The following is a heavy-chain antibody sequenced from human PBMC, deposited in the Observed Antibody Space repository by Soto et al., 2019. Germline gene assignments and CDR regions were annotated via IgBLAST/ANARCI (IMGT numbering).Heavy chain of an antibody. CDR3: ARGGGVGVAGSAAFDM. Sequence: QLHLVQSGAVVKKPGASVTVSCSASGYPVTAYYMHWVRQAPGRGLEWMGGINPATGAAKYTQTFQGRVPMTRDTVTSTVFMELSGLTSEDTAVFYCARGGGVGVAGSAAFDMWGQGTLVTVSS. V-gene: IGHV1-2*02. CDR1: GYPVTAYY. J-gene: IGHJ3*02. D-gene: IGHD3-3*01. CDR2: INPATGAA.